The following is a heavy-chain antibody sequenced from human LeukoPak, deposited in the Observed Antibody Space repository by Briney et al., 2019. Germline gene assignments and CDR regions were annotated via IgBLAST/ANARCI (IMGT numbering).Heavy chain of an antibody. V-gene: IGHV3-7*01. J-gene: IGHJ4*02. D-gene: IGHD1-26*01. CDR2: IKQDGSEK. Sequence: GGSLRLSCAASGFTFSSYLMSWVRQAPGKGLEWVANIKQDGSEKYYVDSVKGRFTISRDNAKNSLYLQMNSLRAEDTAVYYCARDRASKWELLGFMDYWGQGTLVTVSS. CDR3: ARDRASKWELLGFMDY. CDR1: GFTFSSYL.